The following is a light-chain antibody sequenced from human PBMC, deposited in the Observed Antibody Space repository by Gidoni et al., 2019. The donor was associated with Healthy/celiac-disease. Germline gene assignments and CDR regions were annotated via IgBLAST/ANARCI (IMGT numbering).Light chain of an antibody. V-gene: IGKV1-39*01. CDR2: AAS. Sequence: DIQMTQSPSSLSASVGDRVTITCRASQSISSYLNWYQQKPGKAPKLLIYAASSLQSGVPSRFSGSGSGTDFTLTISSLQPEDFATYYCQQSYSTLFGFXPXTKVDIK. CDR1: QSISSY. CDR3: QQSYSTLFG. J-gene: IGKJ3*01.